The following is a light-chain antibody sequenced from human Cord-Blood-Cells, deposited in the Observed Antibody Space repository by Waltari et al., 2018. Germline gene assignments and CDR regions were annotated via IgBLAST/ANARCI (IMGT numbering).Light chain of an antibody. CDR1: KSISSG. J-gene: IGKJ1*01. CDR3: QQYNSYST. V-gene: IGKV1-5*03. CDR2: KAS. Sequence: DIQMTQSPSTLSASVGDRVTITCRASKSISSGLAWYQQKPGKAPKLLIYKASSLGSGVPSRFSGSGSGTEFTLTISSLQPDDFATYYCQQYNSYSTFGQGTKVEIK.